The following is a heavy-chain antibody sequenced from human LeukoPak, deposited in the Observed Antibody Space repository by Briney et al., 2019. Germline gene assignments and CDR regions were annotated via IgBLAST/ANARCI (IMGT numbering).Heavy chain of an antibody. Sequence: SETLSLTCTVSGGSINDYYWNWLRQPPGKGLEWIGFIYYRGTTNNNPSLKRRVTTSIDTSKEQFSLNLSSVTAADTAIYYCAGVFSGRRPFELWGQGILVTVSS. V-gene: IGHV4-59*03. J-gene: IGHJ4*02. CDR1: GGSINDYY. CDR2: IYYRGTT. D-gene: IGHD3-10*01. CDR3: AGVFSGRRPFEL.